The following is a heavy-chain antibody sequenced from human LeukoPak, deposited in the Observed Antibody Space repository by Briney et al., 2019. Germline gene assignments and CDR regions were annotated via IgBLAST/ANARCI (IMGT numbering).Heavy chain of an antibody. J-gene: IGHJ4*02. D-gene: IGHD3-10*01. CDR1: GGSVSSGSYY. CDR3: ARELVRGEGY. Sequence: SETLSLTCTVSGGSVSSGSYYWSWIRQPAGKGLEWIGRIYTSGSTNYNPSLKSRVTISLDTSKSQISLKLTSVTAADTAVYYCARELVRGEGYWGQGTLVTVSS. CDR2: IYTSGST. V-gene: IGHV4-61*02.